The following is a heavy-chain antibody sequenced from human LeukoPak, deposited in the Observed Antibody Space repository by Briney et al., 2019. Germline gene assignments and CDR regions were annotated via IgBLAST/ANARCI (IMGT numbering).Heavy chain of an antibody. D-gene: IGHD6-6*01. Sequence: ASVKVSCKASGYTFTGYYMHWVRQAPGQGLEWMGWINPNSGGTNYAQKFQGRVTMTRDTSISTAYMELSRLRSDDTAVYYCARDFSIAARRAYYYYYMDVWGKGTTVTVSS. CDR1: GYTFTGYY. V-gene: IGHV1-2*02. CDR2: INPNSGGT. CDR3: ARDFSIAARRAYYYYYMDV. J-gene: IGHJ6*03.